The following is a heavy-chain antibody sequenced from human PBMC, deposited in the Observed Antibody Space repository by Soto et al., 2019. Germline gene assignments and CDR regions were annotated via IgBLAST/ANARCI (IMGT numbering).Heavy chain of an antibody. J-gene: IGHJ3*01. Sequence: EVQLVESGGGLVQPGGSLRLSCAASGFTLSGYEMNWVRQAPGKGLEWISYISSTGNTIYYADSVKGRFTISRDNAKNSLYLQMNSLRAEDTSVYYCASPMVTAPNDAFDVWGQGTMVTVSS. CDR1: GFTLSGYE. D-gene: IGHD2-21*02. CDR2: ISSTGNTI. CDR3: ASPMVTAPNDAFDV. V-gene: IGHV3-48*03.